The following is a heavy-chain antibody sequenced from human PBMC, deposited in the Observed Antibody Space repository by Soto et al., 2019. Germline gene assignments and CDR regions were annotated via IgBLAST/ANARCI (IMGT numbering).Heavy chain of an antibody. Sequence: SEILSLTCTVSGCSITSSSYYWGWIRQPPGKGLEWIGSIYYSGSTYYNPSLKSRVTISVDTSKNQFSLKLSSVTAADTAVYYCVRLRGANGVSNPDSYYVDVWGKGTTVTVSS. J-gene: IGHJ6*04. CDR3: VRLRGANGVSNPDSYYVDV. D-gene: IGHD2-8*01. CDR2: IYYSGST. CDR1: GCSITSSSYY. V-gene: IGHV4-39*01.